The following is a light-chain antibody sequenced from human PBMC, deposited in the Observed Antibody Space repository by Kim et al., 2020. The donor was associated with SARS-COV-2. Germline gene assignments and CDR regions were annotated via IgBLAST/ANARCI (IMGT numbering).Light chain of an antibody. CDR1: HSLSSW. CDR2: KAS. Sequence: SAAVGARFTISCRASHSLSSWLACYQQKPGKGPKVVIYKASSLESGVPSRFSGSGSGTEFTLTISSLQPDDLASYYCQQYKSYPYTFGQGTKLEIK. CDR3: QQYKSYPYT. J-gene: IGKJ2*01. V-gene: IGKV1-5*03.